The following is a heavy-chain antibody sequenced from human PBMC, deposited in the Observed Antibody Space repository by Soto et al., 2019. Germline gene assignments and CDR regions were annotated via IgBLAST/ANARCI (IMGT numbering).Heavy chain of an antibody. J-gene: IGHJ5*02. CDR2: INPDNGNT. CDR1: GCTFTRYT. CDR3: ARGIATGQLDP. V-gene: IGHV1-3*01. D-gene: IGHD2-15*01. Sequence: ASVKVSCKASGCTFTRYTMNWVRQAPGQRLEWMGWINPDNGNTKSSQKFQDRVIITRDTSASTAYMDLSSLRSEDTAVYYRARGIATGQLDPWGQGTLVTVSS.